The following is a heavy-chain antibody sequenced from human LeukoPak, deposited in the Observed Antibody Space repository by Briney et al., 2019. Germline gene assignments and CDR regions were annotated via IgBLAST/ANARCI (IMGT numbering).Heavy chain of an antibody. V-gene: IGHV3-74*01. CDR1: GFTFSSYW. D-gene: IGHD6-25*01. CDR3: AKGIAAVTEGRSRDYYYAMDV. Sequence: GGSLRLSCAASGFTFSSYWMHWVRQPPGKGLVWVSRMKGDEKSISYAPSVKGRFTISRDNSKNTLNLQMNSLRAEDTAVYYCAKGIAAVTEGRSRDYYYAMDVWGQAITVTVSS. J-gene: IGHJ6*02. CDR2: MKGDEKSI.